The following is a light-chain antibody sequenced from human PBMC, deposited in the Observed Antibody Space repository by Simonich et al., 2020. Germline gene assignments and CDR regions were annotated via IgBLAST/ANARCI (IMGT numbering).Light chain of an antibody. CDR2: DVS. V-gene: IGLV2-14*03. Sequence: QSALTQPASVSGSPGQSITISCPGTSSDVGGSNYVSWYQQHPGKAPKLMIYDVSTRPSGVSNRFSGSKSGNTASLTISGLQAEDEADYYCSSYTSSSTLVVFGGGTKLTVL. CDR1: SSDVGGSNY. J-gene: IGLJ2*01. CDR3: SSYTSSSTLVV.